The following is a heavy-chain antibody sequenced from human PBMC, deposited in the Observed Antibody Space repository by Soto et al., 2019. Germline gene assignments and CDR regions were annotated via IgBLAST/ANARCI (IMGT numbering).Heavy chain of an antibody. V-gene: IGHV3-30*18. CDR2: ISYDGSNK. CDR3: AKDSPQSPGAPPGY. Sequence: LRLSCAASGFTFSSYGMHWVRQAPGKGLEWVAVISYDGSNKYYADSVKGRFTISRDNSKNTLYLQMNSLRAEDTAVYYCAKDSPQSPGAPPGYWGQGTLVTVSS. CDR1: GFTFSSYG. D-gene: IGHD3-10*01. J-gene: IGHJ4*02.